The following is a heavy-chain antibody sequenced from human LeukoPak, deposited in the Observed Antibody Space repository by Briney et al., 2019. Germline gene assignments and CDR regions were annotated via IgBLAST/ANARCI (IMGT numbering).Heavy chain of an antibody. J-gene: IGHJ4*02. CDR3: ARDAGEPLDY. CDR2: ISSSSSTI. Sequence: GGSLRLSCAASGFTFSSYAMSWVRQAPGKGLEWVSYISSSSSTIYYADSVKGRFTISRDNAKNSLYLQMNSLRAEDTAVYYCARDAGEPLDYWGQGTLVTVSS. D-gene: IGHD1-14*01. V-gene: IGHV3-48*04. CDR1: GFTFSSYA.